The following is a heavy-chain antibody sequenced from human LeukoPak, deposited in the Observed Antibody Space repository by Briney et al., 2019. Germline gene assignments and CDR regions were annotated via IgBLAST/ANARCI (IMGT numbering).Heavy chain of an antibody. J-gene: IGHJ3*02. CDR2: IYHSGST. CDR1: GYSISNGYY. CDR3: AREDDTIADNTFDI. D-gene: IGHD6-13*01. Sequence: SETLSLTCTVSGYSISNGYYWGWIRQPPGKGLEWIGNIYHSGSTYYNPSLKSRLSFSLDTSKNHFSLNLHSVTAADTAVYYCAREDDTIADNTFDIWGQGTMVTVSS. V-gene: IGHV4-38-2*02.